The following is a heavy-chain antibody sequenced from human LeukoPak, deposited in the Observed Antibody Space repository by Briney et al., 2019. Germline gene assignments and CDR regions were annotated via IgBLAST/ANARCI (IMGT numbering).Heavy chain of an antibody. J-gene: IGHJ4*02. CDR1: GGSISTYY. V-gene: IGHV4-59*01. D-gene: IGHD7-27*01. CDR2: IYYSGST. CDR3: ASARAHSGDFDY. Sequence: SETLSLTCTVSGGSISTYYWSWIRQPPGKGLEWIGYIYYSGSTNYNPSLKSRVSISIDTSKNQFSLKLSSVTAADTAVYYCASARAHSGDFDYWGQGTLVTVSS.